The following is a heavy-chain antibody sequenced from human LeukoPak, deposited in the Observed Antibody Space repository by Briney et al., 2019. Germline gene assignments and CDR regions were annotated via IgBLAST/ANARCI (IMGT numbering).Heavy chain of an antibody. CDR3: ARAGYYYGSGSYYKGGYYYDYYMDV. D-gene: IGHD3-10*01. CDR1: GYTFTSYY. J-gene: IGHJ6*03. CDR2: INPSGGST. Sequence: GASVKVSCKASGYTFTSYYMHWVRQAPGQGLEWMGIINPSGGSTSSAQKFQGRVTITADESTSTAYMELSSLRSEDTAVYYCARAGYYYGSGSYYKGGYYYDYYMDVWGKGTTVTISS. V-gene: IGHV1-46*01.